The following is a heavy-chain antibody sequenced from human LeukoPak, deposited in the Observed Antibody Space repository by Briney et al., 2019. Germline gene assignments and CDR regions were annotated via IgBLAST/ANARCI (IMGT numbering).Heavy chain of an antibody. D-gene: IGHD1-1*01. J-gene: IGHJ5*02. CDR2: IYYSGST. V-gene: IGHV4-59*01. Sequence: SETLSLTCTVSGGSISSYYWSWIRQPPGKGLEWIGYIYYSGSTNYNPSLKSRVTISVDTSKNQFSLKLNSVTAADTAVYYCARDPRGGTSRDNWFDPWGQGTLVTVSA. CDR1: GGSISSYY. CDR3: ARDPRGGTSRDNWFDP.